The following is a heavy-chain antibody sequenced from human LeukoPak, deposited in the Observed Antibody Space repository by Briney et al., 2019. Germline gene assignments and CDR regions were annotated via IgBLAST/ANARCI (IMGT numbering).Heavy chain of an antibody. Sequence: PGGSLRLSCAASGFTFSSYAMHWVRQAPGEGLEWVSYISSNSRTIYYADSVKGRFTMSRDNDKNSMYLQMNSLRAEDTAVYYCARDCSGRNWARDFDYWGQGTLVTVSS. D-gene: IGHD2-15*01. CDR2: ISSNSRTI. CDR1: GFTFSSYA. J-gene: IGHJ4*02. CDR3: ARDCSGRNWARDFDY. V-gene: IGHV3-48*01.